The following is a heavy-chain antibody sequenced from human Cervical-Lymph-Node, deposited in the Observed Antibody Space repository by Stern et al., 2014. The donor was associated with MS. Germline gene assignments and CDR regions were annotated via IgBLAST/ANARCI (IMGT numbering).Heavy chain of an antibody. J-gene: IGHJ4*02. CDR2: ISTSGSTI. V-gene: IGHV3-11*01. CDR3: AVSRESEEYYFDY. Sequence: VHLVESGGGLVKPGGSLRLSCAASGFTFSDYYMSWIRQAPGKGLEWVSYISTSGSTIYYADSVKGRFTISRDNAKNSLYLQMNSLRAEDTAVYCEAVSRESEEYYFDYWGQGTLVTVSS. CDR1: GFTFSDYY. D-gene: IGHD3-10*01.